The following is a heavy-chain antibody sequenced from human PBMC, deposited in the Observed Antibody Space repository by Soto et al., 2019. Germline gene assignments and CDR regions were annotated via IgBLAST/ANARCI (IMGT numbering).Heavy chain of an antibody. Sequence: RRLSFAASGXTFSSYGMHWVRQAPGKGLEWVAVIWYDGSNKYYADSVKGRFTISRDNSKNTLYLQMNSLRAEDTAVYYCARERDSSSWFLFDYWGQGTLVTVSS. D-gene: IGHD6-13*01. CDR3: ARERDSSSWFLFDY. CDR1: GXTFSSYG. V-gene: IGHV3-33*01. J-gene: IGHJ4*02. CDR2: IWYDGSNK.